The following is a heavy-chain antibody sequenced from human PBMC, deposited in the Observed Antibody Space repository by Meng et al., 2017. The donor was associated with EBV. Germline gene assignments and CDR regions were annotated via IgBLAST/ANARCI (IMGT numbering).Heavy chain of an antibody. V-gene: IGHV1-69*01. J-gene: IGHJ4*02. CDR2: FLPRLGAP. Sequence: VLLGQSGGGGKKPGSSGKVSCKTSGGPFRYYAISWVQQAPGQGLEWLGGFLPRLGAPNYAQKFHGRVKITADESTSTHYMDLSSLRSEDTAIYYCASESGRGYTPDYWGQGTLVTVSS. CDR3: ASESGRGYTPDY. D-gene: IGHD3-10*01. CDR1: GGPFRYYA.